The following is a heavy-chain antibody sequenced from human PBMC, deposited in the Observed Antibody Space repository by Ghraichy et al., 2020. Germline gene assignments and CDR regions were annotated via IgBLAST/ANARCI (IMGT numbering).Heavy chain of an antibody. J-gene: IGHJ4*02. D-gene: IGHD5-12*01. V-gene: IGHV3-48*02. CDR2: ISSTSRTI. Sequence: GESLNISCAASGFTFSSYSMNWVRQAPGKGLEWVSYISSTSRTIYSADSVKGRFTISRDNAKNSLYLQMNSLRDEDTAVYYCARRMDIAPTIGDYWGQGTLVTVSS. CDR3: ARRMDIAPTIGDY. CDR1: GFTFSSYS.